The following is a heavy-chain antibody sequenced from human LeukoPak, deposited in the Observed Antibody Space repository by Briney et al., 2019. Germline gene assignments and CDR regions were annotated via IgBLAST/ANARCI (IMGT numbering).Heavy chain of an antibody. CDR2: IYYSGST. D-gene: IGHD3-16*02. Sequence: PSQTLSLTCTVSGGSISSGGYYWSWIRQHPGKGLEWIGYIYYSGSTYYNPSLKSRVTISVDTSKNQFSLKLSSVTAADTAVYYCAREGDYVWGSYRYFDYWGQGTLVTVSS. J-gene: IGHJ4*02. V-gene: IGHV4-31*03. CDR3: AREGDYVWGSYRYFDY. CDR1: GGSISSGGYY.